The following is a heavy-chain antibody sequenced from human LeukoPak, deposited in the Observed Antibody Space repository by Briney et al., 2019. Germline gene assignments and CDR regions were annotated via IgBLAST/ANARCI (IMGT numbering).Heavy chain of an antibody. D-gene: IGHD2-21*01. V-gene: IGHV3-23*01. CDR3: AKAHTLTHQGGAFDI. CDR1: GFTFSSYA. CDR2: ISKTGGST. J-gene: IGHJ3*02. Sequence: QPGGSLRLSCVASGFTFSSYAMSWVRQAPGKGLEWVSPISKTGGSTYYADSVKGRFTISRDNSKNTLYLQMNSLRAEDTAVYYCAKAHTLTHQGGAFDIWGQGTMVTVSS.